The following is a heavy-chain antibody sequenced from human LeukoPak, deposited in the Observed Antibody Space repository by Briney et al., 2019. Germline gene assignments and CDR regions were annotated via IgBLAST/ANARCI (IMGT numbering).Heavy chain of an antibody. CDR1: GFTFSSYS. D-gene: IGHD6-13*01. V-gene: IGHV3-21*01. J-gene: IGHJ4*02. CDR3: ARVSSRIAAAPMGY. CDR2: ISSSSSYI. Sequence: GGSLRLSCAASGFTFSSYSMNWFRQAPGKGLEWVSSISSSSSYIYYADSVKGRFTISRDNAKNSLYLQMNSLRAEDTAVYYCARVSSRIAAAPMGYWGQGTLVTVSS.